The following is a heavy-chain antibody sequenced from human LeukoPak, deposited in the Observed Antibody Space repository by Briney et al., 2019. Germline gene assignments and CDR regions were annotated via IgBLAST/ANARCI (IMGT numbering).Heavy chain of an antibody. V-gene: IGHV1-24*01. CDR1: GYTLTDLS. J-gene: IGHJ4*02. CDR2: FDAEDGET. D-gene: IGHD3-22*01. Sequence: ASVTVSCTVSGYTLTDLSMHWVRQAPGKGLEWMGGFDAEDGETIYAQRFQGRVTMTEDTSTDTAYMELSSLRSEDTAVYYCATVGDSSGYYEVYFDYWGQGTLVTVSS. CDR3: ATVGDSSGYYEVYFDY.